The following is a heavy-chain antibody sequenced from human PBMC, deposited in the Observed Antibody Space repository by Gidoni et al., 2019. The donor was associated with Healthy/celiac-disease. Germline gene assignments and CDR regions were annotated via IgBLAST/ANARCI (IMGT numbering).Heavy chain of an antibody. D-gene: IGHD3-3*01. J-gene: IGHJ6*02. V-gene: IGHV4-31*03. CDR3: ARDRITIFGVAPRSYYYYGMDV. CDR1: GGSISSGGYY. Sequence: QVQLQESGPGLVKPSQTLSLTCTVSGGSISSGGYYWSWLRQHPGKGLEWIGYIYYSGSTYYNPSLKSRVTISVDTSKNQFSLKLSSVTAADTAVYYCARDRITIFGVAPRSYYYYGMDVWGQGTTVTVSS. CDR2: IYYSGST.